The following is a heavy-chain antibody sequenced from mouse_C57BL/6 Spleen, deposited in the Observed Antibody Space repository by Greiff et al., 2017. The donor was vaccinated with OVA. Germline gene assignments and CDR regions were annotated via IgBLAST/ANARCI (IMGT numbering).Heavy chain of an antibody. J-gene: IGHJ4*01. CDR1: GFTFSDYG. CDR3: ARDYGSSLRYYYAMDY. CDR2: ISSGSSTI. D-gene: IGHD1-1*01. V-gene: IGHV5-17*01. Sequence: EVKLMESGGGLVKPGGSLKLSCAASGFTFSDYGMHWVRQAPEKGLEWVAYISSGSSTIYYADTVKGRFTISRDNAKNTLFLQMTSLRSEDTAVYYCARDYGSSLRYYYAMDYWGQGTSVTVSS.